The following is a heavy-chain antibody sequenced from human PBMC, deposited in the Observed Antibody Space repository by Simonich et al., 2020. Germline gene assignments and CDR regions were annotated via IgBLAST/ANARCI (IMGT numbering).Heavy chain of an antibody. CDR2: MNPNSGNT. J-gene: IGHJ4*02. Sequence: QVQLGQSGAEVKKPGASVKFSCKASGYTFTSYDINRVRQATGQGREWLGWMNPNSGNTGYAQKFQGRVTITRNTSISTAYMELSSLRSEDTAVYYCARTYSGSYYYFDYWGQGTLVTVSS. CDR3: ARTYSGSYYYFDY. CDR1: GYTFTSYD. V-gene: IGHV1-8*03. D-gene: IGHD1-26*01.